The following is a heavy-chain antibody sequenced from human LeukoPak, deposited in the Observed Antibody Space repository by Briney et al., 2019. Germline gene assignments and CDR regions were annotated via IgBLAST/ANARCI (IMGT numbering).Heavy chain of an antibody. CDR1: GFTFSNYE. V-gene: IGHV3-48*03. D-gene: IGHD4-23*01. Sequence: GGSLRLSCAASGFTFSNYEMSWVRQAPGKGLEWVSYISSSGRTIYYADSVKGRFTISRDNAKNSLYLQMNNLRAEDTAIYYCARDLDGGNSFDYWGQGTLVTVSS. CDR2: ISSSGRTI. CDR3: ARDLDGGNSFDY. J-gene: IGHJ4*02.